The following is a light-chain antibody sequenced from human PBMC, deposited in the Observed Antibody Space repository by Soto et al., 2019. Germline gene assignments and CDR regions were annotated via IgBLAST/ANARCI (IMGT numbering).Light chain of an antibody. J-gene: IGLJ6*01. V-gene: IGLV2-14*01. CDR1: SSDGGGYNY. CDR3: RSYISISTTYV. Sequence: QSALTQPASVSGSPGQSITISCTGTSSDGGGYNYVSWYQQHPGKAPKLMIYEVSNRPSGVSNRFSGSKSGNTASLTISGLQAEDEADYYCRSYISISTTYVFGTGTQLTVL. CDR2: EVS.